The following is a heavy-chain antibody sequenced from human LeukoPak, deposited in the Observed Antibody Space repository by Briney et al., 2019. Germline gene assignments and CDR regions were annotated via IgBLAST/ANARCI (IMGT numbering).Heavy chain of an antibody. D-gene: IGHD2-15*01. V-gene: IGHV4-34*01. Sequence: SETLPHLCSVYGGPLSGYDRSWIRQPPGKGLEWIGEINHSGSTNYNPSLKSRVTISVDTSKNQFSLKLSSVTAADTAVYYCARGGRSLVAAQIELWGRGNLVTVSS. CDR3: ARGGRSLVAAQIEL. J-gene: IGHJ2*01. CDR1: GGPLSGYD. CDR2: INHSGST.